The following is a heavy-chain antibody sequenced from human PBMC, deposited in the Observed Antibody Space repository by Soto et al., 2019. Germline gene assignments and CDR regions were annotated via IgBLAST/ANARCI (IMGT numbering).Heavy chain of an antibody. CDR1: GYTFTTYG. V-gene: IGHV1-18*01. Sequence: QVQLVQSGAEVRKPGASVKVSCKASGYTFTTYGISWVRQAPGQGLEWMGWISGYNGHTKYAQKFQGRVTMTTDTSTSTAYRDLPSLRSDETAVYYWAREGDMPYAYSGLDVWGQGTTVTVSS. CDR3: AREGDMPYAYSGLDV. J-gene: IGHJ6*02. CDR2: ISGYNGHT. D-gene: IGHD3-16*01.